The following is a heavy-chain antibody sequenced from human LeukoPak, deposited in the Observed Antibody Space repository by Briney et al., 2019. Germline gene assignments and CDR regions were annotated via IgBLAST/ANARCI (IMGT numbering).Heavy chain of an antibody. Sequence: GASVKVSCKASGYTFTGYYMHWVRQAPGQGLEWMGWINPNSGGTNYAQKFQGRVTMTRDTSISTAYMELTSLTSDDTALYYCARGVAVAGTDYWGQGTLVTVSS. CDR3: ARGVAVAGTDY. CDR2: INPNSGGT. J-gene: IGHJ4*02. D-gene: IGHD6-19*01. V-gene: IGHV1-2*02. CDR1: GYTFTGYY.